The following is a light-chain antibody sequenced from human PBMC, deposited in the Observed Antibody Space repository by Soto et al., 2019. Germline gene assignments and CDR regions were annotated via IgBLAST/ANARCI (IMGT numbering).Light chain of an antibody. Sequence: EIVLTQSPATLSLSPGERSTLSCMASHSVSSYLAWYQQKPGQAPRLLIYDASDRATGIPARFSGSGSGTDFTLSISRLEREDSAVYFCQQRGSWPPTFGQGTRLEI. CDR3: QQRGSWPPT. V-gene: IGKV3-11*01. CDR2: DAS. CDR1: HSVSSY. J-gene: IGKJ5*01.